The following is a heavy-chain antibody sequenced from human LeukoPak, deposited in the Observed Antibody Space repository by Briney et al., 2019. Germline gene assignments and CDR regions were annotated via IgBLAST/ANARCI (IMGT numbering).Heavy chain of an antibody. Sequence: TSETLSLTCTVSGGSISDSYWSWIRQPPGKGLEWIGKIHDGGITNYNPSLKSRVTFSVDTSKKQFSLNLNSVTAADTAVYYCARGGYMSNWFEHWGQGTPVTVSS. CDR1: GGSISDSY. V-gene: IGHV4-59*01. CDR3: ARGGYMSNWFEH. CDR2: IHDGGIT. D-gene: IGHD5-12*01. J-gene: IGHJ5*02.